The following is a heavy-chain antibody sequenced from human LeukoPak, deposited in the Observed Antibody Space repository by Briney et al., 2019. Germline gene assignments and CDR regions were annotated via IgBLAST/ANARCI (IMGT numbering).Heavy chain of an antibody. J-gene: IGHJ4*02. V-gene: IGHV4-30-4*08. CDR3: ARRIGSGTYYRD. Sequence: SQTLSLTCTVSGGSINSGDYYWNWIRQPPGKGLEWIGYIFYSGSTYYNPSLKSRVTISLDTSRNHFSLKLSSVTAADTAIYYCARRIGSGTYYRDWGQGTLVTVSS. CDR2: IFYSGST. D-gene: IGHD3-10*01. CDR1: GGSINSGDYY.